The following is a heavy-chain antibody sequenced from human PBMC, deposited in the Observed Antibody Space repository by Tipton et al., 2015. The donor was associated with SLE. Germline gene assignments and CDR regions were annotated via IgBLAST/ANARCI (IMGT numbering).Heavy chain of an antibody. CDR1: GGSISSHY. CDR2: IYYSGST. V-gene: IGHV4-59*11. Sequence: TLSLTCTVSGGSISSHYWGWIRQPPRKGLEWIGYIYYSGSTNYNPSLKSRVTISVDTSKNQFSLKLSSVTAADTAVYYCARAHRSGWPRDYYYYGMDVWGQGTTVTVSS. J-gene: IGHJ6*02. CDR3: ARAHRSGWPRDYYYYGMDV. D-gene: IGHD6-19*01.